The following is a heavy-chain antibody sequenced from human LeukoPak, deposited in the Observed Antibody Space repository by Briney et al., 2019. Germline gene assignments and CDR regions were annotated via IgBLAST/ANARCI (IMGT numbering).Heavy chain of an antibody. CDR3: ARVVRGEIDY. Sequence: SQTLSLTFALSGDSVSSNSAAWTWLRQSPSRGLEWLGSTYYRSKWYNDYAVSVKSRITINPDTSKNQFSLQLNSVTPEDTAVYYCARVVRGEIDYWGQGTLVTVSS. CDR2: TYYRSKWYN. J-gene: IGHJ4*02. CDR1: GDSVSSNSAA. D-gene: IGHD3-10*01. V-gene: IGHV6-1*01.